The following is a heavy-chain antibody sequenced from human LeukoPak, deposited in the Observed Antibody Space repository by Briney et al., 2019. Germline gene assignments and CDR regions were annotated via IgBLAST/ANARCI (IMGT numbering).Heavy chain of an antibody. V-gene: IGHV4-39*01. CDR2: IYYSGST. CDR1: DGSFSSSSYY. J-gene: IGHJ4*02. CDR3: VSSDWGSYLN. Sequence: SETLSLTCTVSDGSFSSSSYYWGWLRQPPGKGLEWIGSIYYSGSTYYNTSLKSRVTISVDTSKNQFSLKLSSVTAADTAVYYCVSSDWGSYLNWAQGTLVTVSS. D-gene: IGHD1-26*01.